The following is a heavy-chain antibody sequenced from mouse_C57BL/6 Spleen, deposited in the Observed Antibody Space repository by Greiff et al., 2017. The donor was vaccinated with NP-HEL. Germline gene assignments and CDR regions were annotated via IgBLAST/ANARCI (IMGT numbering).Heavy chain of an antibody. Sequence: EVKLVESGEGLVKPGGSLKLSCAASGFTFSSYAMSWVRQTPEKRLEWVAYISSGGDYIYYADTVKGRFTISRDNARNTLYLQMSSLKSEDTAMYYCTRDPYYYGSGAGFAYWGQGTLVTVSA. CDR2: ISSGGDYI. V-gene: IGHV5-9-1*02. CDR1: GFTFSSYA. J-gene: IGHJ3*01. D-gene: IGHD1-1*01. CDR3: TRDPYYYGSGAGFAY.